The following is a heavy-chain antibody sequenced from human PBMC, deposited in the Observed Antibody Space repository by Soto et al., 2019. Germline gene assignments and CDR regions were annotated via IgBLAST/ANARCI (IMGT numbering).Heavy chain of an antibody. D-gene: IGHD3-10*01. CDR2: IYNSGST. CDR3: ARVPGP. CDR1: GGSISSGGYS. Sequence: QLQLQESGSGLVKPSQTLSLTCAVSGGSISSGGYSWSWIRQPPGKGLEWIGYIYNSGSTYYNPHLTSRVTISVDRSKNPLSLKLSPVTAEDTAVYYCARVPGPWGQGTLVTVSS. J-gene: IGHJ5*02. V-gene: IGHV4-30-2*01.